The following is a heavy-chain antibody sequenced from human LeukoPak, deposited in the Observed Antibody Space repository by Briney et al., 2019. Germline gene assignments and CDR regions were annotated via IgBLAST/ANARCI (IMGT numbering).Heavy chain of an antibody. CDR2: IYYSGST. V-gene: IGHV4-59*01. J-gene: IGHJ6*03. Sequence: SETLSPTCTVSGGSISSYYWSWIRQPPGKGLEWIGYIYYSGSTNYNPSLTSRVTISVDTSKNQFSLKLSSVTAADTAVYYFAGEGNDYSNHPLWYYYYYMDVWGKGTTVTVSS. CDR1: GGSISSYY. D-gene: IGHD4-11*01. CDR3: AGEGNDYSNHPLWYYYYYMDV.